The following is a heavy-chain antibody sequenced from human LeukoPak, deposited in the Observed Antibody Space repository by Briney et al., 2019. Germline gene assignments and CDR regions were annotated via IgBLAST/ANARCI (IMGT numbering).Heavy chain of an antibody. D-gene: IGHD3-10*01. CDR3: ARMSHTGAFDY. CDR2: ITTSGSTV. J-gene: IGHJ4*02. CDR1: GFNFRSYE. Sequence: PGGSPRLSCAAFGFNFRSYEKNWGRPAPGKGLEWVSYITTSGSTVYYGDSVKGRFTISRDNAKNSLDLQMNSLRDEDTAVYYCARMSHTGAFDYWGQGTLVTVSS. V-gene: IGHV3-48*03.